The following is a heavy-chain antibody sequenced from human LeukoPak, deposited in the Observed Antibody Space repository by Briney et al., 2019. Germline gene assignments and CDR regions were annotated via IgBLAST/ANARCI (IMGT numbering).Heavy chain of an antibody. J-gene: IGHJ4*02. D-gene: IGHD6-19*01. Sequence: GGALRLSCAASGFTVSNNYMTCVRQAPGKGLEWVSVIYRGGSTYYADSVKGRFTISRDNSKNTLDLQMNSLRAEDTAVYYCVYSSAWLFFDHWGQGTLVTVSS. CDR1: GFTVSNNY. CDR3: VYSSAWLFFDH. V-gene: IGHV3-53*01. CDR2: IYRGGST.